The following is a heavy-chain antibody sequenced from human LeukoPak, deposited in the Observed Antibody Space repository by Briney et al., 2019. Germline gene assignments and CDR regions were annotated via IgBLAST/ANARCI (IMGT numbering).Heavy chain of an antibody. D-gene: IGHD1-26*01. CDR1: GGSISSYY. CDR2: IYTSGST. CDR3: GKGGGEWELRSIDY. J-gene: IGHJ4*02. V-gene: IGHV4-4*07. Sequence: SETLSLTCTVSGGSISSYYWSWIRQPAGKGLEWIGRIYTSGSTNYNPSLKSRVTMSVDTSKNQFSLKLSSVAAADTAVYCCGKGGGEWELRSIDYWGRGTLVTVSS.